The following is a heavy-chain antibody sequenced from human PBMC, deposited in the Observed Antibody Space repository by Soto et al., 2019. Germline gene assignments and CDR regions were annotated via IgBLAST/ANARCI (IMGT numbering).Heavy chain of an antibody. CDR3: ARNKPNWFDP. CDR1: GGSISSSSYY. Sequence: QLQLQESGPGLVKPSETLSLTCTVSGGSISSSSYYWGWIRQPPGKGLEWIGSIYYSGSTYYNPSLKSRVTISVDTSKNQFSLTLSSATAADTAVYYCARNKPNWFDPWGQGTLVTVSS. J-gene: IGHJ5*02. CDR2: IYYSGST. V-gene: IGHV4-39*01.